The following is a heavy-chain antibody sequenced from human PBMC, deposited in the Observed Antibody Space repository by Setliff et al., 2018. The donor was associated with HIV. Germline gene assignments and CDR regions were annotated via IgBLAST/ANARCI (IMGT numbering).Heavy chain of an antibody. D-gene: IGHD4-17*01. Sequence: ASVKVSCKASGYTFTSYAIHWVRQAPGQSLEWMGWINAGYGNTKYSQKFQGRVTITRDASASTAYMELSSLRSEDTAVYYCARSPGDYDAFDIWGQGTMVTVSS. V-gene: IGHV1-3*01. CDR1: GYTFTSYA. CDR2: INAGYGNT. CDR3: ARSPGDYDAFDI. J-gene: IGHJ3*02.